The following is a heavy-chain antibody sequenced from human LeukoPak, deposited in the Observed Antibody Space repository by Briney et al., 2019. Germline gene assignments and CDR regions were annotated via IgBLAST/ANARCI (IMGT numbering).Heavy chain of an antibody. D-gene: IGHD1-1*01. Sequence: SETLSLTCAVSGYSISSGYYWGWIRQPPGKGLEWIGSIYHSGSTYYNPSLKSRVTISVDTSKNQFSLKLSSATAADTAVYYCARLLGRSLYNWNVAFDPWGQGTLVTVSS. J-gene: IGHJ5*02. CDR2: IYHSGST. V-gene: IGHV4-38-2*01. CDR1: GYSISSGYY. CDR3: ARLLGRSLYNWNVAFDP.